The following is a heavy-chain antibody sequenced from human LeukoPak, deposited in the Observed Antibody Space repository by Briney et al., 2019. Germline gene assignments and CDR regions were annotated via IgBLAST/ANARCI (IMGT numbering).Heavy chain of an antibody. J-gene: IGHJ4*02. CDR2: INHSGST. CDR3: ARGPSYDSSGYDYYFDY. Sequence: SETLSLTCAVYGGSFSGYYWSWIRQPPGKGLEWIGEINHSGSTNYNPSLKSRVTISVDTSKNQFSLKLSSVTAADTAVYYCARGPSYDSSGYDYYFDYWGQGTLVTVS. D-gene: IGHD3-22*01. V-gene: IGHV4-34*01. CDR1: GGSFSGYY.